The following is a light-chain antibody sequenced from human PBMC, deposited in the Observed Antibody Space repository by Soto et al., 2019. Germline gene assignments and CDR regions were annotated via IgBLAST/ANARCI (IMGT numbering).Light chain of an antibody. CDR3: QQSDSIPWT. Sequence: DIQMTQSPSSLSASVGDRVTITCRASQSISSYLNWYQQKPGKAPKLLIYAASSLQSGVPSRFSGSGSGIDFTLTISSLQPEDFATYYCQQSDSIPWTFGQGTKVEIK. J-gene: IGKJ1*01. CDR1: QSISSY. V-gene: IGKV1-39*01. CDR2: AAS.